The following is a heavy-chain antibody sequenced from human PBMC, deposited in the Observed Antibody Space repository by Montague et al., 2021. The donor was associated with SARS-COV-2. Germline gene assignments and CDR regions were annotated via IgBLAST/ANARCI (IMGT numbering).Heavy chain of an antibody. J-gene: IGHJ4*02. CDR3: ASAPRNSFGYWAY. Sequence: SETLSLTCAVYGGSFSNFYWSWIRQPPGKGLEWIGEINHRGYIDXXPSLGSRVTIPVDTSKNQFSLKVNSVTAADTAVYYCASAPRNSFGYWAYWGQGTLLTVSS. CDR2: INHRGYI. D-gene: IGHD3-22*01. V-gene: IGHV4-34*01. CDR1: GGSFSNFY.